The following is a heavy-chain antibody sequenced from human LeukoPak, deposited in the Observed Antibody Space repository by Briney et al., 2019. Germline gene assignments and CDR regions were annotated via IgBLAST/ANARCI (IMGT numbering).Heavy chain of an antibody. V-gene: IGHV3-33*06. J-gene: IGHJ3*02. Sequence: GGSLRLSCAASGFTFSSYGMHWVRQAPGKGLEWVAVIWYDGSNKYYADSVKGRFTISRDNSKNTLYLQMNSLRAEDTAVYYCAKGFWSGYYRHPTPVFDIWGQGTMVTVSS. CDR2: IWYDGSNK. CDR3: AKGFWSGYYRHPTPVFDI. CDR1: GFTFSSYG. D-gene: IGHD3-3*01.